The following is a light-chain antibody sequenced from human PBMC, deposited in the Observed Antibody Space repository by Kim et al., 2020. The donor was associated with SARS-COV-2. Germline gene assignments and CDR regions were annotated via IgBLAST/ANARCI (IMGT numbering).Light chain of an antibody. V-gene: IGLV1-51*01. J-gene: IGLJ2*01. CDR1: GSNIGNNY. Sequence: GPKVTISCSGSGSNIGNNYVSWYQQLPGTAPKLLIYDYNKRPSGIPDRFSGSKSGTSATLGITGLQTGDEADFYCGTWDNSLNTVVFGGGTQLTVL. CDR2: DYN. CDR3: GTWDNSLNTVV.